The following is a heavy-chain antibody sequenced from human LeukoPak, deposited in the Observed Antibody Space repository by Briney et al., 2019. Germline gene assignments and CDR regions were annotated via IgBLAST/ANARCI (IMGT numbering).Heavy chain of an antibody. Sequence: SSVKVSCKASGYILTRYGISSVRQAAGQRLEGMGGISAYNGNTKYAQKLQGRVTMTTDTSTSTAYMELRSLRSDDTAVYYCARGQTGFSGPYYYYYMDVWGKGTTVTVSS. D-gene: IGHD3-9*01. J-gene: IGHJ6*03. V-gene: IGHV1-18*01. CDR1: GYILTRYG. CDR2: ISAYNGNT. CDR3: ARGQTGFSGPYYYYYMDV.